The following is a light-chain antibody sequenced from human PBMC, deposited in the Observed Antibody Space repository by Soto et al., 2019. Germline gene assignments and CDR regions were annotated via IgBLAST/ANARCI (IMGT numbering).Light chain of an antibody. CDR3: QQSYSSPVT. CDR1: QNIRNF. Sequence: DIQMTQSPSSLSSSVEYIFTITCRASQNIRNFLNWYQQKPGKAPNLLINGGSSLQSGVPSRFSGSGSGTDFTLTITSLQPEDFASYYCQQSYSSPVTFGQGTRLEIK. J-gene: IGKJ5*01. V-gene: IGKV1-39*01. CDR2: GGS.